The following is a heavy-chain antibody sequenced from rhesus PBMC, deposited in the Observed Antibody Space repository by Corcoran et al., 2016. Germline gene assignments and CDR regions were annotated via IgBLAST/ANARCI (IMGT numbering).Heavy chain of an antibody. CDR1: GFTFSSYD. Sequence: EVQLVESGGGLVQPGGSLRLSCAASGFTFSSYDMSWVRQAPGKGLEWLSYNSSTGKTKYYADSLNVRSTLSRDTAKNSLYLQMSSLRAEDTAVYYCARTQNRFDVWGPGVLVTVSS. D-gene: IGHD3S6*01. CDR2: NSSTGKTK. CDR3: ARTQNRFDV. V-gene: IGHV3-136*01. J-gene: IGHJ5-1*01.